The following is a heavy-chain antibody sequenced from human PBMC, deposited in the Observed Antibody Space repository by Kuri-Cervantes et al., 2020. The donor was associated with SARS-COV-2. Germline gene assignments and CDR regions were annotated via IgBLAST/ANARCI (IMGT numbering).Heavy chain of an antibody. Sequence: GESLKISCAASGITFSGSAMHWVRQASGKGLEWVGRIRSKANSYATAYAASVKGRFTISRDDSKNTAYLQMNSLKTEDTAVYYCTSQGPGDSSGYSFPGFDYWGQGTLVTVSS. J-gene: IGHJ4*02. CDR1: GITFSGSA. CDR3: TSQGPGDSSGYSFPGFDY. CDR2: IRSKANSYAT. D-gene: IGHD3-22*01. V-gene: IGHV3-73*01.